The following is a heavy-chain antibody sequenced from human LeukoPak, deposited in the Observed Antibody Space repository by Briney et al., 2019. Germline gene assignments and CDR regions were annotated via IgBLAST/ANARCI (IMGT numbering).Heavy chain of an antibody. Sequence: SVKVSCKASGGTFSSYAISWVRQAPGQGLEWMGGIIPIFGTANYAQKFQGRVTITADESTSTAYMELSSLRSEDTAVYYCARQRLGELSLYDYWGQGTLVSVSS. J-gene: IGHJ4*02. V-gene: IGHV1-69*13. CDR2: IIPIFGTA. D-gene: IGHD3-16*02. CDR1: GGTFSSYA. CDR3: ARQRLGELSLYDY.